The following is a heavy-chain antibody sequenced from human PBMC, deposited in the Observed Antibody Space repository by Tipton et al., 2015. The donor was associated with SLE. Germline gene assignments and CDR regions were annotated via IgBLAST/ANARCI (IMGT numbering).Heavy chain of an antibody. J-gene: IGHJ5*02. CDR2: IYYSGST. V-gene: IGHV4-39*07. Sequence: TLSLTCTVSGGSISSSSYYWGWIRQPPGKGLEWIGSIYYSGSTYYNPSLKSRVTISVDTSKNQFSLKLSSVTAADTAVYYCARGGIVGAYWNWFDPWGQGTLVTVSS. CDR3: ARGGIVGAYWNWFDP. D-gene: IGHD1-26*01. CDR1: GGSISSSSYY.